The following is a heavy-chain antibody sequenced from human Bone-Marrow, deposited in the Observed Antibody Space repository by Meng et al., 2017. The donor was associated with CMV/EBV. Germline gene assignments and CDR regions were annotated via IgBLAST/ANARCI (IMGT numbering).Heavy chain of an antibody. J-gene: IGHJ4*02. D-gene: IGHD2-2*03. CDR1: GFTFSSYG. CDR3: ATLDIVVVPAAKDDY. V-gene: IGHV3-30*02. CDR2: IRYDGSNK. Sequence: GGSLRLSCAASGFTFSSYGMHWVRQAPGKGLEWVAFIRYDGSNKYYADSVKGRFTISRDNSKNTLYLQMNSLRAEDTAVYYCATLDIVVVPAAKDDYWVQGTLVTVSS.